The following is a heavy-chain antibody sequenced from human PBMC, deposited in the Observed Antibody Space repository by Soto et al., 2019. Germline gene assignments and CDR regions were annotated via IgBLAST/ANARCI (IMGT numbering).Heavy chain of an antibody. J-gene: IGHJ6*03. CDR1: GFTFDDYA. CDR2: ISWNSGSI. CDR3: AKVSTVDHYYYYMDV. Sequence: GGSLRLSCAASGFTFDDYAMHWVRQAPGKGLEWVSGISWNSGSIGYADSVKGRFTISRDNAKNSLYLQMNSLRAEDTALYYCAKVSTVDHYYYYMDVWGKGTTVTVSS. D-gene: IGHD4-17*01. V-gene: IGHV3-9*01.